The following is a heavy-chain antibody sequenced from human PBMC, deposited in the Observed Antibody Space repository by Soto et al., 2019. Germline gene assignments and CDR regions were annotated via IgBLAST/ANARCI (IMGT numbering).Heavy chain of an antibody. J-gene: IGHJ4*02. CDR3: ARSTGTTPFDY. D-gene: IGHD1-1*01. Sequence: AASVEVSCKASGYTFTSYAMHLVPQAPGQGLEWMGWITAGNGNTKYSQNFQGRVTITRDTSASAAYMDLSSLRSEDTAVYYCARSTGTTPFDYWGQGTLVTVSS. V-gene: IGHV1-3*01. CDR2: ITAGNGNT. CDR1: GYTFTSYA.